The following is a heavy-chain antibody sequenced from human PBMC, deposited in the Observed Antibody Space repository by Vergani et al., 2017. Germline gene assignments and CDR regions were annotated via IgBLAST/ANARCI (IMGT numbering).Heavy chain of an antibody. Sequence: EVQLVQSGAEVKKPGESLKISCKGSGYSFTSYWIGWVRQMPGKGLEWMGIIYPGDSDTRYSPSFQGQVTISADKSISTAYLQWSSLKASDTAMYYCARRNLDSSGYFTSCYFDYWGQGTLVTVSS. V-gene: IGHV5-51*01. CDR1: GYSFTSYW. CDR3: ARRNLDSSGYFTSCYFDY. J-gene: IGHJ4*02. D-gene: IGHD3-22*01. CDR2: IYPGDSDT.